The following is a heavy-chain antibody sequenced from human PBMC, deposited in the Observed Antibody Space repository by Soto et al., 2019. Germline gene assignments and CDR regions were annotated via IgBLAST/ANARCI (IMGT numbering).Heavy chain of an antibody. CDR1: GYSFTSCW. CDR3: ARLTYMGVGY. CDR2: IDPSDSYT. V-gene: IGHV5-10-1*01. Sequence: GESLKIPCTGSGYSFTSCWSSWVRQMPGKGLEWMGRIDPSDSYTNYSPSFQGHVTISADKSISTAYLQWSSLKASDTAMYYCARLTYMGVGYWGQGTLVTVSS. D-gene: IGHD1-26*01. J-gene: IGHJ4*02.